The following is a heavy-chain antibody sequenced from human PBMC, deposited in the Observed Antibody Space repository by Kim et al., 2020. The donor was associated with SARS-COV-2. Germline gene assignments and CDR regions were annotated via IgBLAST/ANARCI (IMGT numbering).Heavy chain of an antibody. Sequence: GGSLRLSCAASGFIFSNYWMNWVRQTPGEGLEWLANIKEDGSAAYYVDSVKGRFIISRDNAKNSLYLQITSLRDEDTAIYHCARDPLGRDGFNSLDYWGQGALVAVSS. V-gene: IGHV3-7*01. CDR1: GFIFSNYW. D-gene: IGHD1-1*01. J-gene: IGHJ4*02. CDR2: IKEDGSAA. CDR3: ARDPLGRDGFNSLDY.